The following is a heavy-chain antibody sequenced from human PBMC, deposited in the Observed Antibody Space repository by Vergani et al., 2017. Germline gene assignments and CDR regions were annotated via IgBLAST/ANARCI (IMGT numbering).Heavy chain of an antibody. D-gene: IGHD3-22*01. V-gene: IGHV5-51*01. J-gene: IGHJ4*02. CDR3: ARLYGRDSSGSEYFDY. CDR1: GYSFTNYW. CDR2: IHPADSDT. Sequence: EVQLVQSGAEVKKPGESLKISCQISGYSFTNYWIGWVRQMPGKGLEWMGIIHPADSDTRYSPSFQGQVTISVDKSISTAYLQRSSLTASDSAMYYCARLYGRDSSGSEYFDYWGQGTLVTVSS.